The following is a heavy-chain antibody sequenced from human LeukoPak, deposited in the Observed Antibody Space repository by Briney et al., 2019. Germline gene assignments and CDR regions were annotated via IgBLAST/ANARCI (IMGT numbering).Heavy chain of an antibody. CDR2: MKPNSGNT. D-gene: IGHD4-17*01. Sequence: GASVKVSCKASGYTFTSYDINWVRRATGQGLEWMGWMKPNSGNTGYAQKFQGRVTMTRNTSISTAYMELSSLRSEDTAVYYCARDYGDYYYYYGMDVWGQGTTVTVSS. V-gene: IGHV1-8*01. J-gene: IGHJ6*02. CDR1: GYTFTSYD. CDR3: ARDYGDYYYYYGMDV.